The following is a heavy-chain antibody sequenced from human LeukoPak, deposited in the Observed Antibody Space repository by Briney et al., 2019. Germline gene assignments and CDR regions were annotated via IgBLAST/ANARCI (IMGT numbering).Heavy chain of an antibody. Sequence: GSSVKVSCKASGGTFSSYAISWVRQAPGQGLEWMGGIIPIFGAANYAQKLQGRVTMTTDTSTSTAYMELRSLRSDDTAVYYCARDLYRDSLPVSWFDPWGQGTLVTVSS. CDR1: GGTFSSYA. J-gene: IGHJ5*02. CDR3: ARDLYRDSLPVSWFDP. D-gene: IGHD4-11*01. CDR2: IIPIFGAA. V-gene: IGHV1-69*05.